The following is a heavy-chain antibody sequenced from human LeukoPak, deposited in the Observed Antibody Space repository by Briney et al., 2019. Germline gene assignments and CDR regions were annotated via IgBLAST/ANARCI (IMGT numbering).Heavy chain of an antibody. Sequence: PGGSLRLSCAASGFTISPYGMNWVRQAPGRGLEWVSYISSSGLTMYYADSVKGRFTISKDNAKNSLYLQMNSLRAEDTAVYYCARRTTGDDYWGQGTLVTVSS. CDR2: ISSSGLTM. V-gene: IGHV3-48*04. CDR1: GFTISPYG. CDR3: ARRTTGDDY. D-gene: IGHD4-17*01. J-gene: IGHJ4*02.